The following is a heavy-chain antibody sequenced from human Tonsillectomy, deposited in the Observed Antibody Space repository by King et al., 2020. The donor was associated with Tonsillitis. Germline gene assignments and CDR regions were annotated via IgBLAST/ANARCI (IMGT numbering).Heavy chain of an antibody. CDR3: ARVPFSDGYTIDY. Sequence: VPLQESGPGLVKPSETLSLTCTVSGGTMNSYYWSWIRQPPGKELEWIGYIYYSGSTRYNSSLKSRVAISVDTSKKQFSLRLSSATAADTAVYYCARVPFSDGYTIDYWGQGILVTVSS. V-gene: IGHV4-59*01. CDR2: IYYSGST. CDR1: GGTMNSYY. D-gene: IGHD2-2*02. J-gene: IGHJ4*02.